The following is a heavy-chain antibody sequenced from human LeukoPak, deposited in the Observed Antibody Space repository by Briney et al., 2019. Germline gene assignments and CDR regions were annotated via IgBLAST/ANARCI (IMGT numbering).Heavy chain of an antibody. CDR3: AKDVPRYYYDSSGYSPWDY. D-gene: IGHD3-22*01. V-gene: IGHV3-23*01. J-gene: IGHJ4*02. Sequence: PGGSLRLSCTGSGFIFGDYAMSWFRQAPGKGLEWVSAISGSGGSTYYADSVKGRFTISRDNSKNTLYLQMNSLRAEDTAVYYCAKDVPRYYYDSSGYSPWDYWGQGTLVTVSS. CDR2: ISGSGGST. CDR1: GFIFGDYA.